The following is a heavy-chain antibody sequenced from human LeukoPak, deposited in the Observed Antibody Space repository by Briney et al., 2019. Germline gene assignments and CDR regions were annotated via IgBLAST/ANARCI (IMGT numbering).Heavy chain of an antibody. D-gene: IGHD3-22*01. V-gene: IGHV3-7*02. CDR1: GFTFSRYW. CDR2: IKEDGSET. Sequence: PGGSLRLSCAGSGFTFSRYWMNWVRQTPGKGLEWVANIKEDGSETYYVDSVKGRFTISRDNARNSLFLQMNNLRAEDTAVYYCASPPYYDIETWGQGTLVIVSS. CDR3: ASPPYYDIET. J-gene: IGHJ5*02.